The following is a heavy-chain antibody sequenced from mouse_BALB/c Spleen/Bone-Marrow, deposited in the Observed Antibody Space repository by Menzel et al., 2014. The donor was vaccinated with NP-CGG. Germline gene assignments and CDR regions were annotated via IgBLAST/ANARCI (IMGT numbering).Heavy chain of an antibody. D-gene: IGHD4-1*01. V-gene: IGHV5-17*02. CDR3: ARGGIWDDFDV. Sequence: EVQGVESGGGLVQPGGSRKLSCAASGFTFSSFGMHWVRQAPEKGLEWVAYISSGSTAICYADTVKGRFTISRDNPKNTLFLQKTSLRSEDTAMYYCARGGIWDDFDVWGAGTTVTVSS. CDR2: ISSGSTAI. J-gene: IGHJ1*01. CDR1: GFTFSSFG.